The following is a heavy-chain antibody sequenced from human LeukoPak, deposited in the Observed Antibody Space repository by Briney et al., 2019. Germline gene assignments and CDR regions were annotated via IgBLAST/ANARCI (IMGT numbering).Heavy chain of an antibody. CDR3: ARAVLLWFGESQVPGWFDP. D-gene: IGHD3-10*01. Sequence: GASVKVCCKASGYTFTSYGISWVRQAPGQGVEWMGWISAYNGNTNYAQKLQGRVTMTTDTSTSTAYMELRSLRSDDTAVYYCARAVLLWFGESQVPGWFDPWGQGTLVTVSS. CDR2: ISAYNGNT. CDR1: GYTFTSYG. J-gene: IGHJ5*02. V-gene: IGHV1-18*01.